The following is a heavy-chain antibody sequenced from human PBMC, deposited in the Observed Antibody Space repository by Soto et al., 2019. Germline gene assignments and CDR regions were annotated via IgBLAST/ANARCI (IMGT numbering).Heavy chain of an antibody. CDR1: GYTFTSYG. D-gene: IGHD2-2*01. CDR3: ARAPSGFDP. Sequence: ASVKVSCKASGYTFTSYGMHWVRQAPGQRLEWMGWINAGNGNKKYSQKFQGRVTITRDTSASTAYMELSSLRSEDTAVYYCARAPSGFDPWGQGTLVTVSS. CDR2: INAGNGNK. V-gene: IGHV1-3*01. J-gene: IGHJ5*02.